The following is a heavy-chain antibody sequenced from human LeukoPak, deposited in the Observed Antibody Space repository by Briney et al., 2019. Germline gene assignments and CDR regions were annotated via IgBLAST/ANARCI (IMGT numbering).Heavy chain of an antibody. CDR2: IYYSGST. V-gene: IGHV4-59*11. CDR3: ARAYSYGSTFDS. Sequence: SETLSLTCTVSGGSISSHYWSWIRQPPGKGLEWIGYIYYSGSTNYNPSLKSRVTISVDTSKNQFSLKLSSVTAADTAVYYCARAYSYGSTFDSWGQGTLVTVSS. J-gene: IGHJ4*02. CDR1: GGSISSHY. D-gene: IGHD5-18*01.